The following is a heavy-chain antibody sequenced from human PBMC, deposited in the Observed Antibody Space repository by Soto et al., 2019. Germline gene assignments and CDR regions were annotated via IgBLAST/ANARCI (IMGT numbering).Heavy chain of an antibody. V-gene: IGHV1-18*01. CDR3: ARGEWLLGLDY. Sequence: QVQLAQSGTEVRRPGASVKVSCTASGYTFRNYGLSWVRQAPGQGLEWMGWISPYNGDTKYTQKFQGRVTMTIDTSKSTTYMELRSLRFDDTAVYYCARGEWLLGLDYWGQGTLVTVSS. J-gene: IGHJ4*02. CDR2: ISPYNGDT. D-gene: IGHD3-16*01. CDR1: GYTFRNYG.